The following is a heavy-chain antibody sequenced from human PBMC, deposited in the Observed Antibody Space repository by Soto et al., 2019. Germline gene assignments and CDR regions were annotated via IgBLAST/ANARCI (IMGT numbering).Heavy chain of an antibody. CDR2: ISSSSSPI. CDR1: GFTFSSNR. J-gene: IGHJ5*02. V-gene: IGHV3-48*02. D-gene: IGHD3-3*01. CDR3: ARVIWSGHLTSDL. Sequence: EVQVVESGGGLVKPGGSLRLSCAASGFTFSSNRMKWVRQAPGKGLEWISYISSSSSPIYADSVKGRFTIARDNAKNSLYLQMNSLRDEDTAVYYCARVIWSGHLTSDLWGQGTLVTVSS.